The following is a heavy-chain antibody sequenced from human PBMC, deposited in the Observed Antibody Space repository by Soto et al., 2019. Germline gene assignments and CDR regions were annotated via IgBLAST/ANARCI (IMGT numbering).Heavy chain of an antibody. CDR1: GGTFSSYA. J-gene: IGHJ3*02. CDR2: IIPIFGTA. D-gene: IGHD6-19*01. CDR3: ARGGYSSGWDVRGPFDI. Sequence: QVQLVQSGAEVKKPGSSVKVSCKASGGTFSSYAISWVRQAPGQGLEWMGGIIPIFGTANYAQKFQGRVTITANESTSTAYMELSRLRSEDTAVYYCARGGYSSGWDVRGPFDIWGQGTMVTVSS. V-gene: IGHV1-69*01.